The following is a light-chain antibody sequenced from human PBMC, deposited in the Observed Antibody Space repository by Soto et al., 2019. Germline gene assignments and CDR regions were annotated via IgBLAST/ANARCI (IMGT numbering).Light chain of an antibody. V-gene: IGLV2-14*01. Sequence: QSVLTQPASVSGSPRQSITISCTGASSDVGGYTYVSWYQQHPGKAPKLMIYEVNNRPSGVSNRFSGSKSGNTASLTISGLQAEDEADYYCSSYTSRSTLYVFGTGTKVTLL. CDR2: EVN. CDR3: SSYTSRSTLYV. CDR1: SSDVGGYTY. J-gene: IGLJ1*01.